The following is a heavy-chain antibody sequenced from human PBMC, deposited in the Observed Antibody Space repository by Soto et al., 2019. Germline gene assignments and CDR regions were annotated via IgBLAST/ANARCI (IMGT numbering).Heavy chain of an antibody. CDR2: LYYSGNT. V-gene: IGHV4-59*01. D-gene: IGHD2-15*01. Sequence: PSETLSLTCTVSGGSISPFYWSWVRQPPGKRLEWIVYLYYSGNTNYNPSLKSRVTISVDASKNQVSLRLTSVTAADTAVYYCARVGGVAARTFDYWGQGTVVTVSS. CDR1: GGSISPFY. CDR3: ARVGGVAARTFDY. J-gene: IGHJ4*02.